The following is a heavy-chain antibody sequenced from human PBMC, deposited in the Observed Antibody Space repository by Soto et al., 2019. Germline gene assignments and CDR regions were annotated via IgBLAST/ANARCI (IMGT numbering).Heavy chain of an antibody. CDR3: ARSSGWSQVGVDNYGLDV. D-gene: IGHD5-18*01. CDR1: GFFLSNNW. V-gene: IGHV3-11*06. J-gene: IGHJ6*02. CDR2: ISASGDYT. Sequence: QVQLVESGGGWVKPGESLRLSCIGSGFFLSNNWMTWIRQAPGKGLEWVSYISASGDYTIYADSLKGRFTISRDNARNSLWLQINSLTAEDTAVDYCARSSGWSQVGVDNYGLDVWGQGTTVIVSS.